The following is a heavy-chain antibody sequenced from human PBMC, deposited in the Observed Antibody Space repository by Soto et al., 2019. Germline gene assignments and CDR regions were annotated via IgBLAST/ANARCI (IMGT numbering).Heavy chain of an antibody. V-gene: IGHV1-3*01. CDR2: INADNGYT. CDR3: ASPSSGSGNFY. J-gene: IGHJ4*02. CDR1: GYTFSTYL. Sequence: QVQLVQSGAEVKKPGASVKVSCKASGYTFSTYLLHWVLQAPGQGLEWMGWINADNGYTKYSQKFQGRVTLTRDTSASTAYMELSSLRSEDTAVYYCASPSSGSGNFYWGQGSLVTVSS. D-gene: IGHD3-10*01.